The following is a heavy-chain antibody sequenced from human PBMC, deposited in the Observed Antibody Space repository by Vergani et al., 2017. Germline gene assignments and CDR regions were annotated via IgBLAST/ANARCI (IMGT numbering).Heavy chain of an antibody. CDR3: ATPQTVTTGGMEV. V-gene: IGHV1-69-2*01. CDR1: GYTFTDHY. J-gene: IGHJ6*02. CDR2: VDPEDGAT. Sequence: EVQLVQSGAEVKKPGATMKISCKVSGYTFTDHYMHWVKQAPGKGLEWMGLVDPEDGATIYPEKFKGRVTIAADTSTDTAHLELSSLRSEDTAVYYCATPQTVTTGGMEVWGQGTTVSVSS. D-gene: IGHD4-17*01.